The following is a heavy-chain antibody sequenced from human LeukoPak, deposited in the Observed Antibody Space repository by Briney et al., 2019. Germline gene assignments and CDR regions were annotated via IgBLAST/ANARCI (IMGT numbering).Heavy chain of an antibody. D-gene: IGHD2-15*01. Sequence: GGSLRLSCAASGFTFSSYGMHWVRQAPGKGLEWVAVIWYDGSNKYYADSVKGRFTISRDNAKNSPYLQLNSLRAEDTAVYYCARGSPPDYWGQGTLVTVSS. J-gene: IGHJ4*02. CDR3: ARGSPPDY. V-gene: IGHV3-33*01. CDR2: IWYDGSNK. CDR1: GFTFSSYG.